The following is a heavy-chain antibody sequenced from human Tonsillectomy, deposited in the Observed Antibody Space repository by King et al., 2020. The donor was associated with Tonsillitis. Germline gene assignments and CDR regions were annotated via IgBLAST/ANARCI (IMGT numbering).Heavy chain of an antibody. CDR3: SRCGVLSRAFDY. Sequence: TLKESGPALVKPTQTLTLTCTFSGFSLSTSGMCVSWIRQPPGKALEWLALIDWDDDKYYITSLKTRLTISKDTSKNQVVLTMTNMDPVDTATYYCSRCGVLSRAFDYWGQGTLVTVSS. CDR1: GFSLSTSGMC. V-gene: IGHV2-70*01. CDR2: IDWDDDK. D-gene: IGHD3-10*01. J-gene: IGHJ4*02.